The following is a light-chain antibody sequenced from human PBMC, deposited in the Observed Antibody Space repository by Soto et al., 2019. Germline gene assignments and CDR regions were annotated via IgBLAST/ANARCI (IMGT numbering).Light chain of an antibody. V-gene: IGKV1-5*03. Sequence: DIQMTQSPSTLSASVGDRVTITCRASQSISSWLAWYQQKPGKAPKLLIYKASTLESGVPSNFSGSGSGTEFTLTISSLQPEDFATYYCQQYETFSGTFGPGTKVDI. CDR1: QSISSW. CDR2: KAS. J-gene: IGKJ1*01. CDR3: QQYETFSGT.